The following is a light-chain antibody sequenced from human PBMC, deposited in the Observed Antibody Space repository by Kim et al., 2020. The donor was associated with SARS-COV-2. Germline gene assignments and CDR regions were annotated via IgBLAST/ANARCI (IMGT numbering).Light chain of an antibody. CDR1: NIGSKN. CDR2: RDS. CDR3: QVWDATTVI. Sequence: SYELTQPLSVSVALGQTARITCGGNNIGSKNVHWYQQRPGQAPVLVILRDSHRPSGIPERFSGANSGNTATLTVSGAQAGDEGDFYCQVWDATTVIFGAGTQLTVL. J-gene: IGLJ2*01. V-gene: IGLV3-9*01.